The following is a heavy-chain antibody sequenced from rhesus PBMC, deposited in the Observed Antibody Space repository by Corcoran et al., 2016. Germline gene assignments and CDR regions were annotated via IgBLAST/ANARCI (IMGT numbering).Heavy chain of an antibody. CDR3: ARFTSTTIRYFDL. CDR1: GGSISGYYY. CDR2: IYGNSAST. Sequence: QVQLQQWGEGLVKPSETLSLTCAVYGGSISGYYYRSWIRKPPGKGLEWIGYIYGNSASTYYNPSLKTRVPISKAPSKNQFSLRLSSVTAADTAVYYCARFTSTTIRYFDLWGPGTPITISS. J-gene: IGHJ2*01. V-gene: IGHV4-73*01. D-gene: IGHD2-2*01.